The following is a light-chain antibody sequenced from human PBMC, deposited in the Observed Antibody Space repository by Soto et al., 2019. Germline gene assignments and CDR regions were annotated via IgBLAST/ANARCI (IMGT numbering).Light chain of an antibody. Sequence: QSVLTQPASVSGSPGQSITISCTGTSSDVGSYNLVSWYLQHPDKAPRLMIYEVSERPSGVSNRFSGSKSGNTASLTISGLQAEDEADYYCCSYAGSSTFPYVCGTGTKLTVL. J-gene: IGLJ1*01. CDR1: SSDVGSYNL. V-gene: IGLV2-23*02. CDR3: CSYAGSSTFPYV. CDR2: EVS.